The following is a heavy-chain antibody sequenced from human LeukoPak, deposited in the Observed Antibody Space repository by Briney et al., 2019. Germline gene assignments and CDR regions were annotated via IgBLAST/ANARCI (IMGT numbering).Heavy chain of an antibody. CDR2: ISYDGSNK. CDR3: AKWRQWLSY. CDR1: GFTFSSYG. V-gene: IGHV3-30*18. J-gene: IGHJ4*02. Sequence: PGGSLRLSCTASGFTFSSYGMHWVRQAPGKGLEWVALISYDGSNKYYADSVKGRFTISRDNSKNTLYLQMNSLRVEDTAVYYCAKWRQWLSYWGQGILVTVSP. D-gene: IGHD6-19*01.